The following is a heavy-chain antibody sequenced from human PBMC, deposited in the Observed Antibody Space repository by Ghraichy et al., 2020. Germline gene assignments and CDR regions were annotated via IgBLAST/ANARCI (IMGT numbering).Heavy chain of an antibody. Sequence: GESLNISCAASGFTFSSYAMSWVRQAPGKGLEWVSAISGSGGSTYYADSVKGRFTISRDNSKNTLYLQMNSLRAEDTAVYYCASSEGSPYDAFDIWGQGTMVTVSS. CDR3: ASSEGSPYDAFDI. CDR2: ISGSGGST. CDR1: GFTFSSYA. V-gene: IGHV3-23*01. J-gene: IGHJ3*02.